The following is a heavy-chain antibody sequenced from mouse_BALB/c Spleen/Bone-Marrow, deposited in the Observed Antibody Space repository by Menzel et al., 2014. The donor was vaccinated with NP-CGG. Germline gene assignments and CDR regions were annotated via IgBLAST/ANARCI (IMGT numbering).Heavy chain of an antibody. D-gene: IGHD2-1*01. V-gene: IGHV14-3*02. CDR3: ARYGNYCYAMDY. CDR1: GFNIKDTY. CDR2: IDPANGNT. Sequence: VQLQQSGAELVKPGASVKLSCTASGFNIKDTYMHWVKQRPEQGLEWIGRIDPANGNTKYDPKFQGKATITAVTSSNTAYLQLSSLTSEDTAVYYCARYGNYCYAMDYWGQGTSVTVSS. J-gene: IGHJ4*01.